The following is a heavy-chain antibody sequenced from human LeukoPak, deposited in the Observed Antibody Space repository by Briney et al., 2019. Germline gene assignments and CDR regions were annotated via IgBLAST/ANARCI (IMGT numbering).Heavy chain of an antibody. D-gene: IGHD2-2*01. V-gene: IGHV1-24*01. J-gene: IGHJ4*02. Sequence: ASVKVSCKVSGYTLTELSMHWVRQAPGKGLEWMGGFDPEDGETIYAQKFQGRVTMTEGTSTDTAYMELSSLRSEDTAVYYCATSALGYCSSTSCHRDYWGQGTLVTVSS. CDR1: GYTLTELS. CDR2: FDPEDGET. CDR3: ATSALGYCSSTSCHRDY.